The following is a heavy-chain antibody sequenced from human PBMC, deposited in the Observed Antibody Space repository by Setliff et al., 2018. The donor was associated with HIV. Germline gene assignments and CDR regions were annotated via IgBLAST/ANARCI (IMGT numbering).Heavy chain of an antibody. CDR2: INHSGST. D-gene: IGHD3-22*01. V-gene: IGHV4-34*01. Sequence: SETLSLTCAVYCGSFSGYYWSWIRQPPGKGLEWIGEINHSGSTNYNPSLKSRVTTSVDTSKNQFSLKLSSVTAADTAVYYCARGRFTYYYDSSGYYYWGQGTLVTVS. J-gene: IGHJ4*02. CDR3: ARGRFTYYYDSSGYYY. CDR1: CGSFSGYY.